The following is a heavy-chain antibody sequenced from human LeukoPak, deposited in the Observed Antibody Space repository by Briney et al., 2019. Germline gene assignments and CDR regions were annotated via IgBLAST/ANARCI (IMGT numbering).Heavy chain of an antibody. Sequence: GGSLRLSCAASGFTFSSYGMHWVRQAPGKGLEWVAVISYDGSNKYYADSVKGRFTISRDNSKNTLYLQMNSLRAEDTAVYYCAKTGGHSISNYFDYWGQGTLVTVSS. D-gene: IGHD7-27*01. J-gene: IGHJ4*02. V-gene: IGHV3-30*18. CDR2: ISYDGSNK. CDR1: GFTFSSYG. CDR3: AKTGGHSISNYFDY.